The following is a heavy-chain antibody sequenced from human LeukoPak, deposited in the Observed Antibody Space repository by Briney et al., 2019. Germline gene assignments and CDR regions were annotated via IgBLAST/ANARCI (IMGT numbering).Heavy chain of an antibody. V-gene: IGHV4-38-2*02. J-gene: IGHJ4*02. D-gene: IGHD3-22*01. CDR2: IYHSGST. CDR1: GYSISSGYY. CDR3: ARSERITMIVVVKVAYYFDY. Sequence: PSETLSLTCTVSGYSISSGYYWGWIRQPPGKGLEWIGSIYHSGSTYYNPSLKSRVTISVDTSKNQFSLKLSSVTAADTAVYYCARSERITMIVVVKVAYYFDYWGQGTLVTVSS.